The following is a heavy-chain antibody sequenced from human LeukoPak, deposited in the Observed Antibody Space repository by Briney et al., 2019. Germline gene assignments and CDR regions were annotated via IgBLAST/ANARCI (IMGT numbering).Heavy chain of an antibody. D-gene: IGHD3-10*01. J-gene: IGHJ6*03. CDR3: ARELGITMAVNYYYMDV. CDR2: MNPNSGNT. CDR1: GYTFTSYD. Sequence: ASVKVSCKASGYTFTSYDINWVRQATGQGLEWMGWMNPNSGNTGYAQKFQGSVTMTRNTSISTAYMELSSLRSEDTAVYYCARELGITMAVNYYYMDVWGKGTRVTVSS. V-gene: IGHV1-8*01.